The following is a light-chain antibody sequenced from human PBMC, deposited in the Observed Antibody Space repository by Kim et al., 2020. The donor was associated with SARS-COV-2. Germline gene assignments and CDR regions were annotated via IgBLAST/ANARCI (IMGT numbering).Light chain of an antibody. J-gene: IGLJ3*02. CDR3: SSYATGRSWV. V-gene: IGLV2-14*03. CDR1: SRDIGAYNY. Sequence: QSALTQPASVSGSPGQSITISCTGTSRDIGAYNYVSWYQQHPGKAPKLMISDVNRRPSGISNRFSASTSGNTASLTISGLQAEDEADYYCSSYATGRSWVFGGGTKVTVL. CDR2: DVN.